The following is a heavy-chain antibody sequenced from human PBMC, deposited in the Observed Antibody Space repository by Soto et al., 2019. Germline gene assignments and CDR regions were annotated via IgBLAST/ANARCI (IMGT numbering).Heavy chain of an antibody. CDR3: ARSLYGSGSYFVSRNWFDP. Sequence: SVKVSCKASGGTFSSYAISWVRQAPGQGLEWMGGIIPIFGTANYAQKFQGRVTITADESTSTAYMELSSLRSEDTAVYYCARSLYGSGSYFVSRNWFDPLGPGTLVTAPQ. CDR2: IIPIFGTA. J-gene: IGHJ5*02. V-gene: IGHV1-69*13. CDR1: GGTFSSYA. D-gene: IGHD3-10*01.